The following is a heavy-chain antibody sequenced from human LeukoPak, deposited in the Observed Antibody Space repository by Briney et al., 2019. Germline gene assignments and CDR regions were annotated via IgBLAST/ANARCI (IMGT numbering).Heavy chain of an antibody. J-gene: IGHJ6*04. CDR3: ASDSGSYSYDYYYYYGMDV. CDR2: IIPIFGTA. CDR1: GGTFSSYA. Sequence: SVKVSCKDSGGTFSSYAISWVRQAPGQGLEWMGGIIPIFGTANYAQKFQGRVTITADESTSTAYMELSSLRSEDTAVYYCASDSGSYSYDYYYYYGMDVWGKGTTVTVSS. D-gene: IGHD3-10*01. V-gene: IGHV1-69*13.